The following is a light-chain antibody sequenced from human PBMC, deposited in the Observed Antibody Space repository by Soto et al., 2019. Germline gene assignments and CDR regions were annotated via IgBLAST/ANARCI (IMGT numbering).Light chain of an antibody. J-gene: IGKJ4*01. CDR3: QQSYSTPAVT. CDR1: QSISSY. V-gene: IGKV1-39*01. CDR2: AAS. Sequence: DIQMTQSPSSLSASVGDRVTITCRASQSISSYLNWYQQKPGKAPKLLIYAASSLQSGVPSRFSGSGSGTDFTLTISSLQPEDFATYYCQQSYSTPAVTFGGGTKVDSK.